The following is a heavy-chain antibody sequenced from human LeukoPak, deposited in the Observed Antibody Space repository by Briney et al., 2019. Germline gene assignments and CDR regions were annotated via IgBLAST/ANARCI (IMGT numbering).Heavy chain of an antibody. J-gene: IGHJ4*02. D-gene: IGHD3-22*01. CDR1: GASISTYY. CDR2: INHSGST. V-gene: IGHV4-34*01. CDR3: ARGLGYYDSRLSYFDY. Sequence: PSETLSLTCTVPGASISTYYWSWIRQPPGKGLEWIGEINHSGSTNYNPSLKSRVTISVDTSKNQFSLKLSSVTAADTAVYYCARGLGYYDSRLSYFDYWGQGTLVTVSS.